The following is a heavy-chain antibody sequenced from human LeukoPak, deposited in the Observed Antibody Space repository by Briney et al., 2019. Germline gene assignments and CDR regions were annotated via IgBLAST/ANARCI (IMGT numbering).Heavy chain of an antibody. CDR3: ARVGRGGPFDP. Sequence: GGSLRLSCAASGFTFSSYSMNWVGRAPGRGREGVSYISSSSSTIYYADSVKGRFTISRDNAKNSLYLQMNSLRAEDTAVYYCARVGRGGPFDPWGQGTLVTVSS. V-gene: IGHV3-48*01. CDR1: GFTFSSYS. CDR2: ISSSSSTI. D-gene: IGHD3-16*01. J-gene: IGHJ5*02.